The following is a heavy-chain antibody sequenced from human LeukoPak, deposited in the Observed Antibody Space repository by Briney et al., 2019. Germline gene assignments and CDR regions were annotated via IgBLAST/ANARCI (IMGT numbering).Heavy chain of an antibody. D-gene: IGHD3-16*02. Sequence: GGSLRLSCAASGFTVSSNYMSWVRQAPGKGLEWVLVIYSGGSTYYADSVKGRFTISRDNSKNTLYLQMNSLRAEDTAVYYCAAPPYVTFGGVIVDDYWGQGTLVTVSS. J-gene: IGHJ4*02. V-gene: IGHV3-66*01. CDR1: GFTVSSNY. CDR2: IYSGGST. CDR3: AAPPYVTFGGVIVDDY.